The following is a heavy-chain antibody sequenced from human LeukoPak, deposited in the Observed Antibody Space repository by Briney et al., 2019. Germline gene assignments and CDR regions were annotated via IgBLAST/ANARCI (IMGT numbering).Heavy chain of an antibody. D-gene: IGHD5-18*01. CDR2: IYYSGST. CDR1: GGSISSYY. V-gene: IGHV4-59*01. J-gene: IGHJ6*03. CDR3: ARDRHHSGSYGDYYYMDV. Sequence: SETLSLTCTVSGGSISSYYWSWIRQPPGKGLEWIGYIYYSGSTNYNPSLKSRVTISVDTSKNQFSLKLSSVTAADTAVYYCARDRHHSGSYGDYYYMDVWGKGTTVTVSS.